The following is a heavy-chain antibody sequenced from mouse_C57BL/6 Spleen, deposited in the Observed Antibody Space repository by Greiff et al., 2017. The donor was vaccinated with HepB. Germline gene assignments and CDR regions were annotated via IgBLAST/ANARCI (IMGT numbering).Heavy chain of an antibody. Sequence: EVMLVESGGGLVKPGGSLKLSCAASGFTFSSYAMSWVRQTPEKRLEWVATISDGGSYTYYPDNVKGRFTISRDNAKNNLYLQMSHLKSEDTAMYYCARDLGTKFAYWGQGTLVTVSA. CDR1: GFTFSSYA. J-gene: IGHJ3*01. D-gene: IGHD3-3*01. CDR2: ISDGGSYT. CDR3: ARDLGTKFAY. V-gene: IGHV5-4*01.